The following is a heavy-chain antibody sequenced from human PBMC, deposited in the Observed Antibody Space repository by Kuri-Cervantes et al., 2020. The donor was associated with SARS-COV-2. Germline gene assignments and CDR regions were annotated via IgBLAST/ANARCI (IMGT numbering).Heavy chain of an antibody. CDR1: GGSFSGYY. CDR3: ARLGPGT. Sequence: ESLKISCAVSGGSFSGYYWSWIRQPPGKGLEWIGEINHSGSTNYNPSLKSRVNISVDTSKNQFSLMRSSVTAADTAVYYCARLGPGTWGQGTLVTVSS. CDR2: INHSGST. V-gene: IGHV4-34*01. J-gene: IGHJ5*02.